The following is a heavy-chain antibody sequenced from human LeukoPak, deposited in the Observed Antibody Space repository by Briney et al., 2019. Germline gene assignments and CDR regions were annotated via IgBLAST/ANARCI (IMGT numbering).Heavy chain of an antibody. J-gene: IGHJ3*02. CDR1: GGTFSSYA. D-gene: IGHD6-19*01. CDR2: IIPILGIA. CDR3: ARKIAVAGTQAFDI. Sequence: ASVKVSCKASGGTFSSYAISWVRQAPGQGLEWMGSIIPILGIANYAQKFRGRVTITADKSTSTAYMELSSLRSEDTAVYYCARKIAVAGTQAFDIWGQGTMVTVSS. V-gene: IGHV1-69*04.